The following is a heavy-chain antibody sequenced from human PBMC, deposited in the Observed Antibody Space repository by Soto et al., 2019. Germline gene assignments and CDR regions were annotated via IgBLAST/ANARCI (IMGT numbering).Heavy chain of an antibody. CDR1: GGSISRYY. CDR3: ARDLAVAGRLYNWFDP. CDR2: IYHSGGT. J-gene: IGHJ5*02. Sequence: QVQLQESGPGLVKPSETLSLTCTVSGGSISRYYWSWIRQPPGKGLEWIGHIYHSGGTNYNPSLKSRVTISVDTSKNQFSLRLKSVTPADTAVYYCARDLAVAGRLYNWFDPWGHGTLVTVSS. V-gene: IGHV4-59*01. D-gene: IGHD6-19*01.